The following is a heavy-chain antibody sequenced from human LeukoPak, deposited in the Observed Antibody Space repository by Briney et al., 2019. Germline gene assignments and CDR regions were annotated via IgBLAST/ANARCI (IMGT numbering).Heavy chain of an antibody. J-gene: IGHJ6*02. Sequence: LSHTLSLTCTVSGGSISSGGYYWSWIRQHPGKGLEWIGYIYYSGSTYYNPSLKSRVTISVDTSKNQFSLKLSSVTAADTAVYYCAKDTLLYDSSGYYHYYGMDVWGQGTTVTVSS. CDR2: IYYSGST. CDR1: GGSISSGGYY. D-gene: IGHD3-22*01. V-gene: IGHV4-31*03. CDR3: AKDTLLYDSSGYYHYYGMDV.